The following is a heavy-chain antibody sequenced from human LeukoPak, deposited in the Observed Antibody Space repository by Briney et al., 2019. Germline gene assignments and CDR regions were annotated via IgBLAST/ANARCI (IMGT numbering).Heavy chain of an antibody. CDR3: ARSDYHNSGSHTVFDAFDI. J-gene: IGHJ3*02. V-gene: IGHV4-59*02. CDR2: IDDSGNT. CDR1: GGSVSRYY. D-gene: IGHD3-10*01. Sequence: SETLSLTCTVSGGSVSRYYWSWIRRPPGKGLEWIGYIDDSGNTNYNPSLKSQVTISVDKSKNQFSLKLSFVTAADTAMYYCARSDYHNSGSHTVFDAFDIWGQGTRVTVSS.